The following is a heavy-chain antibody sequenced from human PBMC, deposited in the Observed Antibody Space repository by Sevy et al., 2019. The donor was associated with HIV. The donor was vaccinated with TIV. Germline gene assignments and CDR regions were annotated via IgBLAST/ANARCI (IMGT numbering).Heavy chain of an antibody. CDR1: GFTFSSYA. D-gene: IGHD3-10*01. CDR3: AREAASLLWFGDFFSGFDP. CDR2: ISYDGSTK. V-gene: IGHV3-30*04. J-gene: IGHJ5*02. Sequence: GGSLRLSCAASGFTFSSYAMHWVRQAPGKGLEWVAVISYDGSTKYYADSVKGRFTISRDNSKNTLYLQMNSLRAEDTAVYYCAREAASLLWFGDFFSGFDPWGQGTLVTVSS.